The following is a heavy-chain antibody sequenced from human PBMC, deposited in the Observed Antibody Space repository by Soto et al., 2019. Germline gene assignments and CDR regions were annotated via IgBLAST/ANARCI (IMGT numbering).Heavy chain of an antibody. Sequence: PSETLSLTCAVYGGSFSGYYWSWIRQPPGKGLEWIGEINHSGSTNYNPSLKSRVTISVDTSKNQFSLKLSSVTAADTAVYYCARKVRYAFDIWGQGTMVTVSS. V-gene: IGHV4-34*01. J-gene: IGHJ3*02. CDR2: INHSGST. CDR3: ARKVRYAFDI. CDR1: GGSFSGYY.